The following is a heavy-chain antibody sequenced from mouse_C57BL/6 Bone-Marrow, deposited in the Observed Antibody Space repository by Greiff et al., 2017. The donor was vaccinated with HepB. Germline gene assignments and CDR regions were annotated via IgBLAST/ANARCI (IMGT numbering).Heavy chain of an antibody. CDR2: IDPENGDT. Sequence: DVQLQESGAELVRPGASVKLSCTASGFNIKDDYMHWVKQRPEQGLEWIGWIDPENGDTEYASKFQGKATITADTSSNTAYLQLSSLTSEDTAVYYCAITTVVEGTRYFDVWGTGTTVTVSS. CDR1: GFNIKDDY. V-gene: IGHV14-4*01. J-gene: IGHJ1*03. D-gene: IGHD1-1*01. CDR3: AITTVVEGTRYFDV.